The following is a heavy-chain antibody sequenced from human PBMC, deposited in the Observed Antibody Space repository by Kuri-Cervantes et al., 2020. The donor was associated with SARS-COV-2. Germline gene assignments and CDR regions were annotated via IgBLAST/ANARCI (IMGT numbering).Heavy chain of an antibody. Sequence: ASVKVSCKASGYTFTGYGISWVRQAPGQGLEWMGWISAYNGNTNYAQKFQGWVTMTRDTSISTAYMELSRLRSDDTAVYYCARKWELDYYYYGMDVWGQGTTVTVSS. J-gene: IGHJ6*02. CDR2: ISAYNGNT. CDR3: ARKWELDYYYYGMDV. CDR1: GYTFTGYG. V-gene: IGHV1-18*01. D-gene: IGHD1-26*01.